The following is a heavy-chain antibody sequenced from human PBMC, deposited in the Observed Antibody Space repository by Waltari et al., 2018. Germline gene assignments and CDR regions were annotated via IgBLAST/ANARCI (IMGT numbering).Heavy chain of an antibody. CDR3: ARVKGSGVAAAGLPWFDP. D-gene: IGHD6-13*01. CDR2: INHSGST. CDR1: GGSFSGYY. V-gene: IGHV4-34*01. Sequence: QVQLQQWGAGLLKPSETLSLTCAVYGGSFSGYYWSWIRQPPGKGLEWIGEINHSGSTNYNPSRKSRFTISVDTSKNQFSLKLSSVTAADTAVYYCARVKGSGVAAAGLPWFDPWGQGTLVTVSS. J-gene: IGHJ5*02.